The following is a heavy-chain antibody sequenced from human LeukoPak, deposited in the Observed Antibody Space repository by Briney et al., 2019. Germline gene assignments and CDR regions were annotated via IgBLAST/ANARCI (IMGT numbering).Heavy chain of an antibody. CDR1: GYTFTGYY. CDR2: INSNSGGT. V-gene: IGHV1-2*02. Sequence: ASVKVSCKASGYTFTGYYMHWVRQAPGQGLEWMGWINSNSGGTNYAQKFQGRVTMTRDTSISTAYMELSRLRSDDTAVYYCARVHYGSGANWFDPWGQGTLVTVSS. J-gene: IGHJ5*02. D-gene: IGHD3-10*01. CDR3: ARVHYGSGANWFDP.